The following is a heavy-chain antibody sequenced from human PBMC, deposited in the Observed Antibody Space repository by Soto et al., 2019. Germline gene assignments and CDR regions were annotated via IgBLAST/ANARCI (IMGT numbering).Heavy chain of an antibody. CDR2: ISWNSYSI. CDR3: AKYGGITMVWGVITKSSGFDY. CDR1: GFTFDDYA. J-gene: IGHJ4*02. D-gene: IGHD3-10*01. Sequence: EVQLVESGGGLVQPGRSLRLSCAASGFTFDDYAMPWVRQAPGKGLEWVSGISWNSYSIGYADSVKGRFTISRDNAKNSLYLQMNRLRAEDTALYYCAKYGGITMVWGVITKSSGFDYWGQGTLVNVYS. V-gene: IGHV3-9*01.